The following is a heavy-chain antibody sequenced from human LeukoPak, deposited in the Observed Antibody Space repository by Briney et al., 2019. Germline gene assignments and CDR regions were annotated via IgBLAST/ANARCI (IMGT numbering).Heavy chain of an antibody. J-gene: IGHJ4*02. Sequence: SETLSLTCAVYGGSFSGYYWSWIRQPPGKGLEWIGEINHSGSTYYNPSLKSRVTKSVDTSKNQFSLKLSSVTAADTAVYYCACRSSWQFSFDYWGQGTLVTVSS. D-gene: IGHD6-13*01. CDR2: INHSGST. CDR3: ACRSSWQFSFDY. V-gene: IGHV4-34*01. CDR1: GGSFSGYY.